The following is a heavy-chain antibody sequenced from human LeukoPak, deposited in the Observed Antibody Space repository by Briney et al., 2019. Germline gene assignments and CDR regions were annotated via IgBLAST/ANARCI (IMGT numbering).Heavy chain of an antibody. CDR2: IFYVGST. CDR1: GDSIGSHY. J-gene: IGHJ4*02. Sequence: SETLSLTCTVSGDSIGSHYWSWIRQPPGKGLEWIGYIFYVGSTNYNPSLKSRVTISVDTSKNQFSLKLSSVTAADTAVYFCARGVTDSIWYLDYWGQGTLVTVSS. V-gene: IGHV4-59*11. CDR3: ARGVTDSIWYLDY. D-gene: IGHD3-22*01.